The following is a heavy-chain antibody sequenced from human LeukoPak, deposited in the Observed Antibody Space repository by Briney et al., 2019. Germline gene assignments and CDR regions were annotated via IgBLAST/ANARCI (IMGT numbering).Heavy chain of an antibody. D-gene: IGHD5-12*01. V-gene: IGHV3-74*01. CDR2: INSDGSTT. CDR3: SRDRRYASDS. CDR1: DLTFSSSW. J-gene: IGHJ4*02. Sequence: GGSLRLSCAASDLTFSSSWMHWVRQAPGKGLVWVSHINSDGSTTSYADSVKGRFTISRDNAKNTLYLQMNSLRAEDTALYYCSRDRRYASDSWGQGTLVTVSS.